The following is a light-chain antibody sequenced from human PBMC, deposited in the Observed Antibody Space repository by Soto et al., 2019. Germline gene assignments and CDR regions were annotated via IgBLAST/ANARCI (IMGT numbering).Light chain of an antibody. CDR1: LGISSW. CDR3: QQYNSYRRT. J-gene: IGKJ1*01. CDR2: KAS. Sequence: DMQMTQSPSPLSASVGDRVTITCRASLGISSWLAWYQQKPGKAPKLLIYKASGLESGVPSRFSGTGSGTDFTLTISSLQPDDFATYYCQQYNSYRRTFGQGTKVDLK. V-gene: IGKV1-5*03.